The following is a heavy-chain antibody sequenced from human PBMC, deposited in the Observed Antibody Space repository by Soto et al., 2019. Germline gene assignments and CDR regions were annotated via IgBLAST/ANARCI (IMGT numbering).Heavy chain of an antibody. CDR1: GVSASSGEYY. Sequence: SESLSLTCAVSGVSASSGEYYWAWIRQPGGKEPEWIGYIYYNGNTDCKPSLQSRVTTSAEAAKNQFSLKLTSMKPADTAVYYCARAPKDATGARSDHWGQGILVTVSS. V-gene: IGHV4-61*08. CDR3: ARAPKDATGARSDH. CDR2: IYYNGNT. J-gene: IGHJ4*02.